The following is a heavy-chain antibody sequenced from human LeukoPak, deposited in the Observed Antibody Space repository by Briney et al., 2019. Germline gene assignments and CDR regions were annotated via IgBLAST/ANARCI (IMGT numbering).Heavy chain of an antibody. CDR1: GYTFTGYY. CDR2: INPNSGGT. J-gene: IGHJ4*02. D-gene: IGHD7-27*01. V-gene: IGHV1-2*06. CDR3: ARAYWGWGYDY. Sequence: VASVKVSCKASGYTFTGYYMHWVRQAPGQGLEWMARINPNSGGTNYAQKFQGRVTMTRDTSISTAYMELSRLRSDDTAVYYCARAYWGWGYDYWGQGTLVTVSS.